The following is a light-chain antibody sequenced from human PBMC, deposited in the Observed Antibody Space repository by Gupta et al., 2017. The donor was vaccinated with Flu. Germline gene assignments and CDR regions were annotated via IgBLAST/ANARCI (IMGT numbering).Light chain of an antibody. CDR3: HVWDSNSYL. V-gene: IGLV3-9*01. J-gene: IGLJ1*01. Sequence: SYELTQPLSVSVALGQTARITCGGNNIGSKNVHWYQQKPGQAPVLVIYRDANRTAGIPERFSGSNSGTTATLTITGAQAGDEDYYYCHVWDSNSYLFGTGTKLTVL. CDR1: NIGSKN. CDR2: RDA.